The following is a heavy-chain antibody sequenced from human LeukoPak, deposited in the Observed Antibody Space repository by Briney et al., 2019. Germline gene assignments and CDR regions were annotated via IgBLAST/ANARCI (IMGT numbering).Heavy chain of an antibody. CDR2: VYSGNDGT. CDR1: GFTVSTDN. Sequence: GGSLRLSCAASGFTVSTDNMSWVRQVPGKGLEWVSVVYSGNDGTNYADSVRGRFTISRDDSKNMVYLQMNNLRLEDAAVYYCTKRSRGYYDYWGQGTLVTVS. D-gene: IGHD3-10*01. CDR3: TKRSRGYYDY. V-gene: IGHV3-66*02. J-gene: IGHJ4*02.